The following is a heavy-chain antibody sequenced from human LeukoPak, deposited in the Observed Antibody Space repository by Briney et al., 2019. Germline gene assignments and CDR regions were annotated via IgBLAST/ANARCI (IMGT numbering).Heavy chain of an antibody. CDR1: GGSISSSSYY. Sequence: SETLSLTCTVSGGSISSSSYYWGWIRQPPGKGLEWIGSIYYSGSTYYNPSLKSRVTISVDTSKNQFSLKLSSVTAADTAVYYCARDCSGGSCYSDYWGQGTLVTVSS. V-gene: IGHV4-39*07. CDR3: ARDCSGGSCYSDY. D-gene: IGHD2-15*01. J-gene: IGHJ4*02. CDR2: IYYSGST.